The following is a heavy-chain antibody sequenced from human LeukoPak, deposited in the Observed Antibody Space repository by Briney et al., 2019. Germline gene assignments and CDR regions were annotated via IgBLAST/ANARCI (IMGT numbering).Heavy chain of an antibody. CDR1: GGSISTSNYY. J-gene: IGHJ4*02. Sequence: SETLSLTCTVSGGSISTSNYYWGWIRQPPGKGLEWIGSIYYTGSTYYNPSLNSRVTVSVDTSKNQFSLKLSSVTAADTAVYYCARGGLLYDSSGYIDYWGQGTLVTVSS. D-gene: IGHD3-22*01. CDR2: IYYTGST. V-gene: IGHV4-39*01. CDR3: ARGGLLYDSSGYIDY.